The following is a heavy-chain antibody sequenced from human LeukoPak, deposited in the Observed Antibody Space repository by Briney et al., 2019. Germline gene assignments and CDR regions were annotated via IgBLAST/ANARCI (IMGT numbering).Heavy chain of an antibody. Sequence: GGSLRLSCTASGFTFGDYAMSWVRQAPGKGVEWVSCIRSKGYGGTIEYAASVKCRFTISRDDSKSIAYLQMNSLKTEDTAVYYCTRMLYSSGWSPSFDYWAQGTLVTVSS. CDR1: GFTFGDYA. V-gene: IGHV3-49*04. D-gene: IGHD6-19*01. CDR2: IRSKGYGGTI. J-gene: IGHJ4*02. CDR3: TRMLYSSGWSPSFDY.